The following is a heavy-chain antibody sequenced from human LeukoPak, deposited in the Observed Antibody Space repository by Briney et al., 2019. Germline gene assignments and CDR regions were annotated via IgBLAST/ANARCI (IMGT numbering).Heavy chain of an antibody. CDR3: ARDLLVVVPAAPQIYYYYGMDV. D-gene: IGHD2-2*01. CDR2: INPNSGGT. V-gene: IGHV1-2*02. J-gene: IGHJ6*02. CDR1: GYTFTGYY. Sequence: ASVKVSCKASGYTFTGYYMHWVRQAPGQGLEWMGWINPNSGGTNYAQKFQGRVTMTRDTSISTAYMELSRLRSDDTAVYYCARDLLVVVPAAPQIYYYYGMDVWGQGTTVTVS.